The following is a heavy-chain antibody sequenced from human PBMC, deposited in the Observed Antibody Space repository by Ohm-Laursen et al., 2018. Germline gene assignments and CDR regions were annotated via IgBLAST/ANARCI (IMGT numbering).Heavy chain of an antibody. CDR3: ARSFAVTTFYYHGMDV. D-gene: IGHD4-17*01. V-gene: IGHV3-33*01. Sequence: SLRLSCAASGFTFSSFGMPWVRQAPGKGLEWVSAIWDDGTNKYYADSVMGRFTVSRDNSKNTLNLQMDSLRAEDTAVYYCARSFAVTTFYYHGMDVWGQGTTVTVAS. CDR1: GFTFSSFG. J-gene: IGHJ6*02. CDR2: IWDDGTNK.